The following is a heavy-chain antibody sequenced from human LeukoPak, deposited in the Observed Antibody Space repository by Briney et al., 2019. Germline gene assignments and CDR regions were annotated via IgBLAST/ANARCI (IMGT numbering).Heavy chain of an antibody. D-gene: IGHD3-10*01. J-gene: IGHJ3*02. CDR2: ISGNGGTT. CDR1: GFIFSSYA. V-gene: IGHV3-64*01. Sequence: AGGSLRLSCAASGFIFSSYAMHWVRQAPGKGLESVSAISGNGGTTYYANSVKGRFTISRDNPKNTLYFQMDSLRAEDMAVYYCARGGIKGPHDAYDIWGQGTVVTVSS. CDR3: ARGGIKGPHDAYDI.